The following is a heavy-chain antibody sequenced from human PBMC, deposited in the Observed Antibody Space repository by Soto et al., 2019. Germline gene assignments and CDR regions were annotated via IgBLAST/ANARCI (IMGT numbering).Heavy chain of an antibody. D-gene: IGHD6-19*01. Sequence: PGGSLRLSCAGSGFTFNNYAMTWVRQAPGKGLEWVSAMSGGGDTTYYADSVKGRFTISRDNSKNTLYLQMNSLRAEDTAVFYCAKAGFSSGWSPSYFDYWGQGILVTVS. CDR2: MSGGGDTT. CDR3: AKAGFSSGWSPSYFDY. CDR1: GFTFNNYA. V-gene: IGHV3-23*01. J-gene: IGHJ4*02.